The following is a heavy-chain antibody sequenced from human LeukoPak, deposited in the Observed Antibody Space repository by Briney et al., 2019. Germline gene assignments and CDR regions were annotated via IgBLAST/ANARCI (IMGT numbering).Heavy chain of an antibody. Sequence: SETLSLTCSVSGASISGYYWSWIRQPPGKGLEWMTYIYDSVTTDYNPSLKSRVAISIDTSNNHFSLKLNSVTAADTAVYYCARTKRVDYFDFWGQGSLVTVSS. CDR2: IYDSVTT. V-gene: IGHV4-59*01. CDR3: ARTKRVDYFDF. CDR1: GASISGYY. D-gene: IGHD2-15*01. J-gene: IGHJ4*02.